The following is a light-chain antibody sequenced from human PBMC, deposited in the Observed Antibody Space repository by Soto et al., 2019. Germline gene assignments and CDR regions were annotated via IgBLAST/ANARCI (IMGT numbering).Light chain of an antibody. J-gene: IGKJ1*01. CDR1: QSISSY. CDR3: LQDYIYPWT. V-gene: IGKV1-6*01. CDR2: AAS. Sequence: IQMTQSPSSLSASVGDRVTITCRASQSISSYLNWYQQKPGKAPKLLIYAASNLQSGAPSRFSGSGSGTDFTLTISSLQPEDFATYYCLQDYIYPWTFGQGTKVDI.